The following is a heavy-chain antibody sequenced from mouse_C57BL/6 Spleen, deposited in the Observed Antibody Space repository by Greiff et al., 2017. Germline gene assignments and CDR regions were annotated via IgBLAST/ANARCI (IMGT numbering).Heavy chain of an antibody. CDR2: IDPSDSYT. D-gene: IGHD3-2*02. J-gene: IGHJ4*01. CDR1: GYTFTSYW. Sequence: VQLQQPGAELVMPGASVKLSCKASGYTFTSYWMHWVKQRPGQGLEWIGEIDPSDSYTNYNQKFKGKSTLTVDKSSSTAYMQLSSLTSEDSAVYYCARETAQATSSYYYAMDYWGQGTSVTVSS. CDR3: ARETAQATSSYYYAMDY. V-gene: IGHV1-69*01.